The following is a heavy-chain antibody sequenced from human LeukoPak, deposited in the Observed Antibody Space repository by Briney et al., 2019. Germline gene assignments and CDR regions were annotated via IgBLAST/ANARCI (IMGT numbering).Heavy chain of an antibody. CDR3: ARLGYDSSGYCDY. D-gene: IGHD3-22*01. CDR1: GGSISSSSYY. J-gene: IGHJ4*02. CDR2: IYYSGST. V-gene: IGHV4-39*01. Sequence: SETLSLTCTVSGGSISSSSYYWGWIRQPPGKGLEWIGSIYYSGSTYYNPSLKSRVTISVDTSKNQFSLKLSSVTAADTAVYYCARLGYDSSGYCDYWGQGTLVTVSS.